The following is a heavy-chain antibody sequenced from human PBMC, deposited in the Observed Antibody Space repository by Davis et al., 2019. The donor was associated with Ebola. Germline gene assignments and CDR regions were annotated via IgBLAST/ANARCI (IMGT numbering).Heavy chain of an antibody. V-gene: IGHV1-18*01. CDR3: ARERGDYEYVHFDY. CDR2: ISAYNGNT. D-gene: IGHD4-17*01. Sequence: ASVKVSCKASGYTFTSYGISWVRQAPGQGLEWMGWISAYNGNTNYAQKFQSRVTITADESTSTAYMELSSLRSEDTAVYYCARERGDYEYVHFDYWGQGTLVTVSS. CDR1: GYTFTSYG. J-gene: IGHJ4*02.